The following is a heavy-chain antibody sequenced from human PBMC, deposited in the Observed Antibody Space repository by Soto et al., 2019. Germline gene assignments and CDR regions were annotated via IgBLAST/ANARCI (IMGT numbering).Heavy chain of an antibody. Sequence: TLSLACTVSGGSISSGGYYWSWIRQHPGKGLEWIGYIYYIGSTYYNPSLKSRVTISVDTSKNQFSLKLSSVTAADTAVYYCARYSGYSGSGGFVDYWAQRTLVTVSS. D-gene: IGHD5-12*01. CDR2: IYYIGST. CDR3: ARYSGYSGSGGFVDY. J-gene: IGHJ4*02. CDR1: GGSISSGGYY. V-gene: IGHV4-31*03.